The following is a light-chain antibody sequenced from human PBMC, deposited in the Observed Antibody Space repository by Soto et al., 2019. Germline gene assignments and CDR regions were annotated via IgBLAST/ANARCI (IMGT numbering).Light chain of an antibody. V-gene: IGKV1-5*03. J-gene: IGKJ1*01. CDR3: QQYNSYSRT. CDR2: KAS. CDR1: QSISNW. Sequence: DIQMTQSPSTLSASVGDRVTITCRASQSISNWLAWYQQKPGKAPKVLIYKASILESGVPSRFSGSGSGTEFTLTISSLQPDDFATYYCQQYNSYSRTFGQGTKVDIK.